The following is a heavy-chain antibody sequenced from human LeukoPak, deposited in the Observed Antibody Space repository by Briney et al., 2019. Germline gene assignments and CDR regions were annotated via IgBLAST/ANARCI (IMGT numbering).Heavy chain of an antibody. Sequence: GGSLRLSCAASGFNLRSYWMTWVRQAPGKGLEWVANIKRDGSEKNYVDSVKGRFTISRDNAKNSLFLQMNSLRAEDTAFYYCARDDTYCSSTICYDVLDIWGQGTMVTVSS. CDR3: ARDDTYCSSTICYDVLDI. J-gene: IGHJ3*02. V-gene: IGHV3-7*01. CDR1: GFNLRSYW. D-gene: IGHD2-2*01. CDR2: IKRDGSEK.